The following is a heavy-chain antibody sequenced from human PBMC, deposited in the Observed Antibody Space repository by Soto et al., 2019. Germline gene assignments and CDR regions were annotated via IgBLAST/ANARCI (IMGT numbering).Heavy chain of an antibody. Sequence: QGQLVQSGAEVKKPGASVKVSCKASGFTFNNYGFSWVRQAPRQGLEWMGWISAYNGNTNYAQKFQARVSMTTDTSTNTAYMELRSLRSDDTAVYFCARDARSDIVAQIFSRQQDYWGQGTLVTVSS. CDR2: ISAYNGNT. CDR1: GFTFNNYG. CDR3: ARDARSDIVAQIFSRQQDY. V-gene: IGHV1-18*01. D-gene: IGHD5-12*01. J-gene: IGHJ4*02.